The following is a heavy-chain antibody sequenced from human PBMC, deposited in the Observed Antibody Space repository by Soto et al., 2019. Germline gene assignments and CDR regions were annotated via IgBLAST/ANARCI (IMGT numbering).Heavy chain of an antibody. V-gene: IGHV3-23*01. CDR3: AKSRYYGSGSYYNVNLYYFDY. D-gene: IGHD3-10*01. CDR2: ISGSGGST. CDR1: GITFSSYA. Sequence: EVPLLESGGGLVQPGGSLRLSCAASGITFSSYAMSWVRQAPGKGLEWVSAISGSGGSTYYADSVKGRFTISRDNSKNTLYLQMNSLRAEDTAVYYCAKSRYYGSGSYYNVNLYYFDYWGQGTLVTVSS. J-gene: IGHJ4*02.